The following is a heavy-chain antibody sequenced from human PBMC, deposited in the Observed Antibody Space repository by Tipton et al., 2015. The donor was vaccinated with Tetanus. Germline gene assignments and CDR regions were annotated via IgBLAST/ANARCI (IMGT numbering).Heavy chain of an antibody. D-gene: IGHD3-16*01. J-gene: IGHJ4*02. Sequence: RSLRLSCAASGFTFSSYGMHWVRQAPGKGLEWVAVISYDGGNKYYADSVKGRFTLSRDNSQNTLYLQMNSLKVEDTAVYYCAREDGGPTLDYFDSWGQGALVIVSS. V-gene: IGHV3-30*03. CDR1: GFTFSSYG. CDR2: ISYDGGNK. CDR3: AREDGGPTLDYFDS.